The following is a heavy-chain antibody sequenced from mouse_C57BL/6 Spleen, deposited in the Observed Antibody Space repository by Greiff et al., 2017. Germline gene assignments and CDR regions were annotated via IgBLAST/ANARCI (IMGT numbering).Heavy chain of an antibody. CDR3: ARGDYGSNYFDY. V-gene: IGHV1-80*01. CDR1: GYAFSSYW. CDR2: IYPGDGDT. Sequence: QVQLKESGAELVKPGASVKISCKASGYAFSSYWMNWVKQRPGKGLEWIGQIYPGDGDTNYNGKFKGKATLTADKSSSTAYMQLSSLTSEDSAVYFCARGDYGSNYFDYWGQGTTLTVSS. D-gene: IGHD1-1*01. J-gene: IGHJ2*01.